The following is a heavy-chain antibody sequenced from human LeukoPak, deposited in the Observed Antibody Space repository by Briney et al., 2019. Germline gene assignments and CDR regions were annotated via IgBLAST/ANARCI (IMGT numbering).Heavy chain of an antibody. J-gene: IGHJ4*02. V-gene: IGHV3-23*01. Sequence: GGSLRLSCAASGFTFSSYSMSWVRQAPGKGLEWVSIISDSGANTYYADSVKGRFTISRDNSKNTLYLQMNSLRAEDTAVYYCAKVRYYGSGSSFDYWGQGTLVTVSS. CDR1: GFTFSSYS. CDR2: ISDSGANT. CDR3: AKVRYYGSGSSFDY. D-gene: IGHD3-10*01.